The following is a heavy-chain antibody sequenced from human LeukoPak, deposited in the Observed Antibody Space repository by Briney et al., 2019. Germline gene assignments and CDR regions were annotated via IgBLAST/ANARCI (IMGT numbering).Heavy chain of an antibody. V-gene: IGHV3-48*03. Sequence: GGSLRLSWAASGFDFSGHEMNWVRQAPGKGLEWVSHITTSGSTKYYADSVKGRFTISRDNAKKSLYLQMNSLRAEDTAVCSGGSCSFDYWVQGTLVTVSS. CDR1: GFDFSGHE. J-gene: IGHJ4*02. CDR2: ITTSGSTK. D-gene: IGHD2-15*01. CDR3: GSCSFDY.